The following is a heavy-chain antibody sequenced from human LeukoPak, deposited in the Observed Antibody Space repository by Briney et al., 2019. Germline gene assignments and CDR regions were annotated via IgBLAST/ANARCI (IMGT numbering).Heavy chain of an antibody. Sequence: GRSLRLSCVVSGLRFRNYGMHWVRRAPGKGLEWVAVIYYDGSNQYYADSVKGRFTVSRDNAKNTLYLQMDSLRAEDTAVYYCATDRNSGKYYDYWGQGTLVTVSS. V-gene: IGHV3-33*01. CDR1: GLRFRNYG. J-gene: IGHJ4*02. CDR2: IYYDGSNQ. CDR3: ATDRNSGKYYDY. D-gene: IGHD1-26*01.